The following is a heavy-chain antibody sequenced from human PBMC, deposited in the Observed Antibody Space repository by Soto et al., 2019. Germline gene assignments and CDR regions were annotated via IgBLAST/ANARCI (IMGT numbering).Heavy chain of an antibody. J-gene: IGHJ6*02. Sequence: GASVKVSCKASGYTFTSYYMPWVRQAPGQGLEWMGIINPSGGSTSYAQKFQGRVTMTRDTSTSTVYMELSSLRSEDTAVYYCARDPYSSSWGSYYGMDVWGQGTTVTVSS. CDR2: INPSGGST. CDR1: GYTFTSYY. CDR3: ARDPYSSSWGSYYGMDV. D-gene: IGHD6-6*01. V-gene: IGHV1-46*01.